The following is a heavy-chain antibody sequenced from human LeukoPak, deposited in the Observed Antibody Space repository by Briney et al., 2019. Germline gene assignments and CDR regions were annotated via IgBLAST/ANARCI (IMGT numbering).Heavy chain of an antibody. CDR3: AKASPKMIVVTCFDY. J-gene: IGHJ4*02. Sequence: GGSLRLSCAASGFTFSSYAMRWVRQAPGKGLEWVSAISGSGGSTYYADSVKGRFTISRDNSKNTLYLQMNSLRAEDTAVYYCAKASPKMIVVTCFDYWGQGTLVTVSS. CDR2: ISGSGGST. CDR1: GFTFSSYA. D-gene: IGHD3-22*01. V-gene: IGHV3-23*01.